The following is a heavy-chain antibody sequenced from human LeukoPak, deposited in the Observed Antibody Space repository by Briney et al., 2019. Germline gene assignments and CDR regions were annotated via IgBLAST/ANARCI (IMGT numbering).Heavy chain of an antibody. J-gene: IGHJ3*02. CDR2: IGWNGGGI. D-gene: IGHD7-27*01. CDR3: AKTGEWHDAFDI. Sequence: GRSLRLSCTASGFSFDDYAMHWVRQAPGKGLQWVSGIGWNGGGIVYADSVKGRFTISRDNAKNSLYLQMNSLRAEDTAVYYCAKTGEWHDAFDIWGQGTMVTVSS. V-gene: IGHV3-9*01. CDR1: GFSFDDYA.